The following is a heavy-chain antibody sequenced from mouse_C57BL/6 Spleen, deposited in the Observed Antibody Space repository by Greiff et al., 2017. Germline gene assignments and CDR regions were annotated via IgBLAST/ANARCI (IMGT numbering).Heavy chain of an antibody. CDR1: GYAFSSYW. CDR3: AGNGPYYFDY. Sequence: VQLQQSGAELVKPGASVKISCKASGYAFSSYWMNWVKQRPGKGLEWIGQIYPGDGATNYNGKFKGKAPLTADKSSRTAYMQLWSLTADDAAVYCSAGNGPYYFDYWGQGTTLTVSS. J-gene: IGHJ2*01. V-gene: IGHV1-80*01. D-gene: IGHD2-1*01. CDR2: IYPGDGAT.